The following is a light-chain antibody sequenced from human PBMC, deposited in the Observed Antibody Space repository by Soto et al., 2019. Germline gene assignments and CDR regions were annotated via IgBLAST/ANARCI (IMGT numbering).Light chain of an antibody. CDR1: QDINSY. V-gene: IGKV1-33*01. J-gene: IGKJ4*01. CDR3: QQYDSLPLT. Sequence: DIQMPQSPSSLSAYVGDRVTITCQASQDINSYLIWYQQKPGKVPKVLIYDASNLETGVPARFSGSGSGTDCAFTISSLQPEDLATYYCQQYDSLPLTFGGGTKVHIK. CDR2: DAS.